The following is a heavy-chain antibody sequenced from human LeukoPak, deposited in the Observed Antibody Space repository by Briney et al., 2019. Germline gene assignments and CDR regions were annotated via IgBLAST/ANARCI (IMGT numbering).Heavy chain of an antibody. D-gene: IGHD6-6*01. J-gene: IGHJ6*03. CDR3: ARVIVIAARLDYYYYMDV. V-gene: IGHV3-48*02. Sequence: GGSLRLSCAASGFTFSSYSMNWVRQAPGKGLEWVSYISSSSTIYYADSVKGRFTISRDNAKNSLYLQMNSLRDEDTAVYYRARVIVIAARLDYYYYMDVWGKGTTVTVSS. CDR1: GFTFSSYS. CDR2: ISSSSTI.